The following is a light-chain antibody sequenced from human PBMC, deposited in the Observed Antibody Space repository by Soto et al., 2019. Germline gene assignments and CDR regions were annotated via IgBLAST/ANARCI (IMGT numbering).Light chain of an antibody. CDR3: QERSDWYS. J-gene: IGKJ2*01. CDR1: QSVRGF. V-gene: IGKV3-11*01. CDR2: DVS. Sequence: EIVLTQSPATLSLSPGERATLSCRASQSVRGFLAWYQQKPGQPPRLLIYDVSKRATGIPARFSGGGSGTDFTLTISSLAPEDFAVYYCQERSDWYSFGQGTKLEI.